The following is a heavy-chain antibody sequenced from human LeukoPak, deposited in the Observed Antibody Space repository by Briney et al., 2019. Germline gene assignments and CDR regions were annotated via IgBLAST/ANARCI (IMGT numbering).Heavy chain of an antibody. CDR1: GYTFTGYY. J-gene: IGHJ4*02. CDR2: INPNSGGT. Sequence: ASVNVSCKASGYTFTGYYMHWVRQAPGQGLEWMGWINPNSGGTNYAQKFQGRVTVTRDTSISTAYMELSRLRSDDTAVYYCARGQLLGLMGGFDYWGQGTLVTVSS. CDR3: ARGQLLGLMGGFDY. V-gene: IGHV1-2*02. D-gene: IGHD2-2*01.